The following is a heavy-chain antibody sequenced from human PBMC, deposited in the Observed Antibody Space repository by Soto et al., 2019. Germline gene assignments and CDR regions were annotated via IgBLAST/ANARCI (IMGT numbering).Heavy chain of an antibody. CDR3: ARWVVAAGQVDY. J-gene: IGHJ4*02. CDR1: GGSISSGGYY. V-gene: IGHV4-31*03. Sequence: PSETLSLTCTVSGGSISSGGYYWSWIRQHPGKGLEWIGYIYYSGSTYYNPSLKSRVTISVDTSKNQFSLKLSSVTAADTAVYYCARWVVAAGQVDYWGQGTLVTVSS. CDR2: IYYSGST. D-gene: IGHD2-15*01.